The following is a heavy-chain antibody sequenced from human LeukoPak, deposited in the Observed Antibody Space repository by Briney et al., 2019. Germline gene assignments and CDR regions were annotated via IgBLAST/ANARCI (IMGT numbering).Heavy chain of an antibody. CDR3: ARGNILTGYCFDY. Sequence: SETPSLTCAVYGGSISGYYWSWIRQPPGKGLEWIGEIHYSGATNYNPSLKSRVTISIDTSKNQMSLKLSSVTAADTAVYYCARGNILTGYCFDYWGQGSLVTVSS. J-gene: IGHJ4*02. CDR1: GGSISGYY. D-gene: IGHD3-9*01. V-gene: IGHV4-34*01. CDR2: IHYSGAT.